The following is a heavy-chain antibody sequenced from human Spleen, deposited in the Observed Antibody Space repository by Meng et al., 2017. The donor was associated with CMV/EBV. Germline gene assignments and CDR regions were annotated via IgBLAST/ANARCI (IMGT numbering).Heavy chain of an antibody. V-gene: IGHV1-18*04. J-gene: IGHJ4*02. CDR2: ISADNQNT. CDR1: GYTFTGYY. Sequence: ASVKVSCKASGYTFTGYYMHWVRQAPGQGLEWMGWISADNQNTNLIQKFQGRITLTTDTSTSTAYMELRSLRSDDTAVYYCARGGDYGDFHDPFDYWGQGTLVTVSS. D-gene: IGHD4-17*01. CDR3: ARGGDYGDFHDPFDY.